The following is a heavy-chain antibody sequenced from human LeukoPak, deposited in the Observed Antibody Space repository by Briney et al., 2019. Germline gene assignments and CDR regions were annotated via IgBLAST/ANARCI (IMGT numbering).Heavy chain of an antibody. Sequence: GASVKVSCKASGYTFTSYYMHWVRQAPGQGLEWVGWINSNSGGTNYAQKFQGRVIMTRDTSISTVYMELSSLRSDDTALYYCARDPYCSSTSRYGGCAFDIWGQGTMVTVSS. V-gene: IGHV1-2*02. D-gene: IGHD2-2*01. CDR2: INSNSGGT. CDR1: GYTFTSYY. CDR3: ARDPYCSSTSRYGGCAFDI. J-gene: IGHJ3*02.